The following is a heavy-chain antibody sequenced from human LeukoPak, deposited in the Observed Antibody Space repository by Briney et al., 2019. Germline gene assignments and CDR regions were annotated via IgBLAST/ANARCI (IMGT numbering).Heavy chain of an antibody. V-gene: IGHV3-48*03. CDR1: GFTFSSYE. J-gene: IGHJ4*02. CDR3: ARRGYYDNSGYDY. Sequence: GGSLRLSCAASGFTFSSYEMNWVRQAPGKGLEWVSYISSSGSTIYYADSVKGRFTISRDNAKNLLYLQINSLRAEDTAIYYCARRGYYDNSGYDYWGQGTLVTVSS. CDR2: ISSSGSTI. D-gene: IGHD3-22*01.